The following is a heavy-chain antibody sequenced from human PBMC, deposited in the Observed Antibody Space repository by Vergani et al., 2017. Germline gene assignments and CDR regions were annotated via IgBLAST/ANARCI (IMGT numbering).Heavy chain of an antibody. CDR2: ISYDGSNK. CDR3: AKDIVATIFRGDDAFDI. Sequence: QVQLVESGGGVVQPGRSLRLSCAASGFTFSSYAMHWVRQAPGKGLEWVAVISYDGSNKYYADSVKGRFTISRDNSKNTLYLQMNSLRAEDTAVYYCAKDIVATIFRGDDAFDIWGQGTMVTVSS. D-gene: IGHD5-12*01. CDR1: GFTFSSYA. J-gene: IGHJ3*02. V-gene: IGHV3-30-3*01.